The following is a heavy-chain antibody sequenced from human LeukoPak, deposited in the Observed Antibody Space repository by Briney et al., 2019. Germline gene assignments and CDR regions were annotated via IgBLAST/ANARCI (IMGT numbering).Heavy chain of an antibody. CDR1: GFSFDDYA. J-gene: IGHJ4*02. CDR2: ISWNSDTI. CDR3: AKDISGTYLAALDY. D-gene: IGHD1-26*01. Sequence: GRSLRLSCAASGFSFDDYAMHWVRQAPGKGLEWVSGISWNSDTIGYVDSVKGRFTISRDNAKNSLYLQMNSPRAEDTALYYCAKDISGTYLAALDYWGQGTLVTVSS. V-gene: IGHV3-9*01.